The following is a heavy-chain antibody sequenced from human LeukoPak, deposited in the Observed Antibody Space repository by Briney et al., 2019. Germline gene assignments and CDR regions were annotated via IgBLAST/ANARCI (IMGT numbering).Heavy chain of an antibody. V-gene: IGHV4-34*01. CDR2: INHSGSS. J-gene: IGHJ4*02. CDR1: GGSFSDSY. CDR3: ARNLIPEQLVLNF. D-gene: IGHD6-13*01. Sequence: SETLSLTCAVYGGSFSDSYWSWIRQAPGRGLEWIGEINHSGSSNYNPSLKSRVTFSLDTSKNQFSLKLRSVTAADTAVYYCARNLIPEQLVLNFWGQGTLVTVSS.